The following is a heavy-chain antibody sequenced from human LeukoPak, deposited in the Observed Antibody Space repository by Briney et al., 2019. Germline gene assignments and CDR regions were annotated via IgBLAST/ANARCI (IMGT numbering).Heavy chain of an antibody. V-gene: IGHV1-24*01. D-gene: IGHD6-19*01. CDR2: FDPEDGET. J-gene: IGHJ4*02. CDR1: GYTLTELS. CDR3: ATAAAILAGHFDY. Sequence: ASAKVSCKVSGYTLTELSMHWVRQAPGKGLEWMGGFDPEDGETIYAQKFQGRVTMTEDTSTDTAYMELSSLRSEDTAVYYCATAAAILAGHFDYWGQGTLVTVSS.